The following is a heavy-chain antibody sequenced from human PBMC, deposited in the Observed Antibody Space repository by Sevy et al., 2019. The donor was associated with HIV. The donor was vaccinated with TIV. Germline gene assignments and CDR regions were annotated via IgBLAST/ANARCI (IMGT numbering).Heavy chain of an antibody. CDR2: ISGLSNYI. D-gene: IGHD6-19*01. V-gene: IGHV3-21*01. CDR3: ARAVPATDAFDI. Sequence: GSLRLSCAASGFTFSSYSMHWVRQAPGKGLEWVSSISGLSNYIYYADSMKGRFSISRDNAKNSLYLQMISLRAEDTAVFYCARAVPATDAFDIWGQGTLVTVSS. CDR1: GFTFSSYS. J-gene: IGHJ3*02.